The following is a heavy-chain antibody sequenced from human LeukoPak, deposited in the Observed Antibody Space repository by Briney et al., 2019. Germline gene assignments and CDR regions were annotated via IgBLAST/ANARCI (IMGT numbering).Heavy chain of an antibody. CDR2: ISSSGTTI. D-gene: IGHD6-19*01. CDR3: AREAVAGTGFDY. Sequence: GRSLRLSCAASGFTFDSYEMNWVRQAPGKGLEWVSYISSSGTTIYYADSVKGRFTISRDNAKNSLYLQMNSLRAEDTAVYYCAREAVAGTGFDYWGQGTLVTVSS. CDR1: GFTFDSYE. V-gene: IGHV3-48*03. J-gene: IGHJ4*02.